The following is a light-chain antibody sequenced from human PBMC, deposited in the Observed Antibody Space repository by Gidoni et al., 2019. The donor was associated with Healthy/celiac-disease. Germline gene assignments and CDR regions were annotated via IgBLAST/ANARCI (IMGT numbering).Light chain of an antibody. J-gene: IGLJ2*01. CDR3: QSYDSSLSGVV. CDR1: SSNIGAGYA. CDR2: GNS. Sequence: QSVLTQPPSVSGAPGQRVTISCTGSSSNIGAGYAVHWYQQLPGTAPKLLIYGNSNRPSGVPDRVAGSKSGTSASLAITGLQAEDEADYYCQSYDSSLSGVVFGGGTKLTVL. V-gene: IGLV1-40*01.